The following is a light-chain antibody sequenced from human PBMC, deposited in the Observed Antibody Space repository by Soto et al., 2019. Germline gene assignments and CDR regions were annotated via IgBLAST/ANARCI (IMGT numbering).Light chain of an antibody. J-gene: IGLJ3*02. Sequence: QTVVTQEPSISVSPGGTVTLTCCLSSGSVSTSHSPSWYQQIPGQPPRTLMYSTNTRSYGVPDRFSGSIGGNKAVLTIMGARTEDESEYYCLLYMVGCIDWAFGGVTKVTVL. CDR3: LLYMVGCIDWA. CDR2: STN. CDR1: SGSVSTSHS. V-gene: IGLV8-61*01.